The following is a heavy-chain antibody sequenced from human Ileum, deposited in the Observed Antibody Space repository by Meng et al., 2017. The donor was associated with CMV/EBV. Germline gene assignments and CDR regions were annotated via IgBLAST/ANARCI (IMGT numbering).Heavy chain of an antibody. CDR2: IYWDDDE. Sequence: QITLKESGPTLVNPTEPLTLTCTFSGFSLTTTGVAVGWIRQPPGKALEWLALIYWDDDERYSPSLRSRLTITKDTSKNQVVLTMTNMDPVDTATYYCAHRAYTPAAGTPHTNWFDPWGQGTLVTVSS. J-gene: IGHJ5*02. V-gene: IGHV2-5*02. CDR3: AHRAYTPAAGTPHTNWFDP. D-gene: IGHD6-13*01. CDR1: GFSLTTTGVA.